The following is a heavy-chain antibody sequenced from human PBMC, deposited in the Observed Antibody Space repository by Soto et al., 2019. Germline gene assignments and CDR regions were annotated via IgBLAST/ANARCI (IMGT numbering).Heavy chain of an antibody. CDR3: ASNFVLVPAAIAYYYYYGMDV. J-gene: IGHJ6*02. D-gene: IGHD2-2*01. CDR1: GGSVSSGSYY. V-gene: IGHV4-61*01. Sequence: SETLSLTCTVSGGSVSSGSYYWSWIRQPPGKGLEWIGYIYYSGSTNYNPSLKNRVTISVDTSKNQFSLKLSSVTAADTAVYDFASNFVLVPAAIAYYYYYGMDVWGQGTTVTSP. CDR2: IYYSGST.